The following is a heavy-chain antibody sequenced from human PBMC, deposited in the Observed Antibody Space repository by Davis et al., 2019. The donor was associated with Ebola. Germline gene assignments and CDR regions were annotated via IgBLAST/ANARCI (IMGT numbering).Heavy chain of an antibody. J-gene: IGHJ6*03. Sequence: GGSLRLSCAASGFTFDDYGMTWVRQVPGKGLEWVSGISWNGDIIRYADSVKGRFTISRDNAKNSLYLQMNSLRAEDTAVYYCARAPLSLGSGSLHYYYYMDVWGKGTTVTVSS. CDR1: GFTFDDYG. D-gene: IGHD1-26*01. CDR2: ISWNGDII. V-gene: IGHV3-20*04. CDR3: ARAPLSLGSGSLHYYYYMDV.